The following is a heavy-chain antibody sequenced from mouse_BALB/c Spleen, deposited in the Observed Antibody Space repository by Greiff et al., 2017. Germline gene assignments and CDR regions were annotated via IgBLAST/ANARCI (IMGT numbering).Heavy chain of an antibody. CDR2: ISTYYGDA. J-gene: IGHJ4*01. D-gene: IGHD1-1*01. Sequence: QVQLQQSGAELVRPGVSVKISCKGSGYTFTDYAMHWVKQSHAKSLEWIGVISTYYGDASYNQKFKGKATLTADKSSSTAYMQLSSLTSENSAVYFCARSDYGSSYRYAMDYWGQGTSVTVSS. V-gene: IGHV1S137*01. CDR1: GYTFTDYA. CDR3: ARSDYGSSYRYAMDY.